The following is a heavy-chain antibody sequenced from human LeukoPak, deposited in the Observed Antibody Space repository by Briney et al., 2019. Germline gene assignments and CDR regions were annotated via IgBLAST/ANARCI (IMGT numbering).Heavy chain of an antibody. V-gene: IGHV4-38-2*02. Sequence: TSETLSLTCSVSGYSITSGDYWGWIRQPPGKGLEWIGSIHHSGNKYESGSTHYNPSLRSRVTVSADPSKSQFSLKLTSMTAADTAVYFCARNASSGFFNAWGQGTLVIVSS. CDR2: IHHSGNKYESGST. D-gene: IGHD6-25*01. CDR3: ARNASSGFFNA. J-gene: IGHJ5*02. CDR1: GYSITSGDY.